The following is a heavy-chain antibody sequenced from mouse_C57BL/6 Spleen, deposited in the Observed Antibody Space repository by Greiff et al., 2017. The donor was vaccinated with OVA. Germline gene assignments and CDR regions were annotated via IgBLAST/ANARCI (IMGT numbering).Heavy chain of an antibody. CDR3: ASYSNYPYYFDY. V-gene: IGHV1-22*01. D-gene: IGHD2-5*01. J-gene: IGHJ2*01. CDR2: INPNNGGT. Sequence: VQLQQSGPELVKPGASVKMSCKASGYTFTDYNMHWVKQSHGKSLEWIGYINPNNGGTSYNQKFKGKATLTVNKSYSTAYMELRSLTSEDSAVYYCASYSNYPYYFDYWGQGTTLTVSS. CDR1: GYTFTDYN.